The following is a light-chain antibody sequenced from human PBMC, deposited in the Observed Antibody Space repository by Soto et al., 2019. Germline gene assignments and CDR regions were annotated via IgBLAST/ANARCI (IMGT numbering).Light chain of an antibody. CDR2: NNG. CDR1: ISNIGARYS. CDR3: QSYDSSLLGLI. Sequence: QSVLTQPPSVTGAPGQRVTISCTGHISNIGARYSVHWYQQFPGRAPILLIYNNGSRPSGVPDRFSGSKSGTSASLAITGLQAEDEATYFCQSYDSSLLGLIFGGGTKLTVL. V-gene: IGLV1-40*01. J-gene: IGLJ2*01.